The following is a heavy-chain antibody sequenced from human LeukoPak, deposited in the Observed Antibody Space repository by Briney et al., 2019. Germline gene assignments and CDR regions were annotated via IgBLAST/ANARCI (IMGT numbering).Heavy chain of an antibody. CDR2: IYHSGST. CDR3: ARGLKRWLLIPRAFDY. CDR1: GGSISSGGYS. V-gene: IGHV4-30-2*01. D-gene: IGHD5-24*01. J-gene: IGHJ4*02. Sequence: SETLSLTCAVSGGSISSGGYSWSWIRQPPGKGLEWIGYIYHSGSTYYNPSLKSRVTISVDRSKNQFSLKLSSVTAADTAVYYCARGLKRWLLIPRAFDYWGQGTLVTVSS.